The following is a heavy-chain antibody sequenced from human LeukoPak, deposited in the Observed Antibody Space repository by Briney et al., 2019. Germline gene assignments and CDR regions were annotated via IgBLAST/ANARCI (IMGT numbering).Heavy chain of an antibody. CDR1: GGFISTSTHY. CDR3: ARHRGYYGSGSKVDY. J-gene: IGHJ4*02. CDR2: IYYSGST. V-gene: IGHV4-39*01. D-gene: IGHD3-10*01. Sequence: SETLSLTCTASGGFISTSTHYWGWIRQPPGKGPEWIGSIYYSGSTYYNPPLKSRVTISVDTSKNHFSLNLPSVTAADTAVYYCARHRGYYGSGSKVDYWGQGSLVTVSS.